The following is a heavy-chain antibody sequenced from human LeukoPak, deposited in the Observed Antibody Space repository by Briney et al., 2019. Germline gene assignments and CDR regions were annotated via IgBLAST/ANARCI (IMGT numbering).Heavy chain of an antibody. V-gene: IGHV4-59*08. CDR2: IYYSGST. CDR1: GGSISSYY. D-gene: IGHD5-18*01. J-gene: IGHJ6*02. Sequence: SETLSLTCTVSGGSISSYYWSWTRQPPGKGLEWIGYIYYSGSTNYNPSLKSRVTISVDTPKNQFSLKLSSVTAADTAAYYCARHPKATAHMDVWGQGTTVTVSS. CDR3: ARHPKATAHMDV.